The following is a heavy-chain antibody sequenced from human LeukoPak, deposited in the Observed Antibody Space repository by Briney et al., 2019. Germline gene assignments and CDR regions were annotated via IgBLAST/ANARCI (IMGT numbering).Heavy chain of an antibody. D-gene: IGHD6-13*01. Sequence: GGSLRLSCAASGFTFSRYSMSWIRQAPGKGLEWVSYISSSGSTIYYADSVKGRFTISRDNAKNSLYLQMNSLRAEDTAVYYCARDSLAAAGNYWGQGTLVTVSS. CDR3: ARDSLAAAGNY. CDR1: GFTFSRYS. V-gene: IGHV3-11*01. CDR2: ISSSGSTI. J-gene: IGHJ4*02.